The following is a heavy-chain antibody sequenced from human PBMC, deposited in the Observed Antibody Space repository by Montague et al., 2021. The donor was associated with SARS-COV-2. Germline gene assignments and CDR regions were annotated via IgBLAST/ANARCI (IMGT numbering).Heavy chain of an antibody. J-gene: IGHJ4*02. V-gene: IGHV3-9*01. D-gene: IGHD6-13*01. Sequence: SLGYADSLTGRFTVSRDNAKNSLYLQMNSLRPDDTALYYCAKGPRHEVASGLDHWGQGTLVTVAS. CDR3: AKGPRHEVASGLDH. CDR2: SL.